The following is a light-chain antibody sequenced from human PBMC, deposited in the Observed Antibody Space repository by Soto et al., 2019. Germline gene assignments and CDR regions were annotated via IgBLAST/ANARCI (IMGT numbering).Light chain of an antibody. CDR3: QQTYSDFRT. CDR2: GAS. Sequence: QVTQSPSSLSASVGDSLTLTCRASQTVTSYLNWYQQKPGKAPRLLIYGASSLQTGVPSRFSGSRAGTDYSLTISSLHPEDIATYYCQQTYSDFRTFAGGTKVDIK. V-gene: IGKV1-39*01. J-gene: IGKJ4*01. CDR1: QTVTSY.